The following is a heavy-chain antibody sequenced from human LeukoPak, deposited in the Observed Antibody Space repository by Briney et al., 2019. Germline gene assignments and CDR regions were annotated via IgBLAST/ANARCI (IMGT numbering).Heavy chain of an antibody. CDR1: GYSITSYW. D-gene: IGHD2-2*01. CDR3: ARLVCSSTSCYENFYYYMDV. CDR2: IYPGDSDT. V-gene: IGHV5-51*01. J-gene: IGHJ6*03. Sequence: GESLKISCKGSGYSITSYWIAWVRQMPGKGLEWMGIIYPGDSDTRYSPSFQGQVTISADKSISTAYLQWSSLKASDTAMYYCARLVCSSTSCYENFYYYMDVWGKGTTVTVSS.